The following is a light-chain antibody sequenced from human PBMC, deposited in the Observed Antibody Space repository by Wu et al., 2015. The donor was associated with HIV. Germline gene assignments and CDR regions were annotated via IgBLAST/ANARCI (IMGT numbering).Light chain of an antibody. CDR2: GAS. V-gene: IGKV3-20*01. CDR1: QSVSSTY. J-gene: IGKJ4*01. CDR3: QHYGSSLP. Sequence: EIVLTQSPGTLSLSPGERASLSCRASQSVSSTYLAWYQQKPGQAPRLLIYGASSRATGIPDRFSGSGSGTDFTLTINRLGPEDFAVYYCQHYGSSLPFGGGTKVEIK.